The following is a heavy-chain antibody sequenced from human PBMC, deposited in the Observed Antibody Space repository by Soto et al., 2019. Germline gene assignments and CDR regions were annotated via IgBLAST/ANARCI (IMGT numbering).Heavy chain of an antibody. CDR3: ARLSYLGYCSGGRCRDGQLDY. CDR1: GGSVRSYH. V-gene: IGHV4-59*02. Sequence: SETLSLICSVSGGSVRSYHWSWIRQSPGKGLEWIGHIYYSGSAYYNPSLKNRVALSIGTSKNQFSVNLSSVTAADTAVYYCARLSYLGYCSGGRCRDGQLDYWGQGALVTVSS. CDR2: IYYSGSA. D-gene: IGHD2-15*01. J-gene: IGHJ4*02.